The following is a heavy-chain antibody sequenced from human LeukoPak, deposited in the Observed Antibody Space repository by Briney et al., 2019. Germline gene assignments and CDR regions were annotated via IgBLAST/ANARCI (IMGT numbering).Heavy chain of an antibody. CDR1: GFTFSSYW. J-gene: IGHJ4*02. V-gene: IGHV3-7*01. CDR2: IKKDGSEI. D-gene: IGHD3-16*01. Sequence: GGSLRLSCVASGFTFSSYWMTWVRQAPGKGLEWVANIKKDGSEIYYVDSVKGRFTISRDNAKNSLYLQMNSLRAEDTAVYYCARVITFWGFHFLYWGQGTLVTVSS. CDR3: ARVITFWGFHFLY.